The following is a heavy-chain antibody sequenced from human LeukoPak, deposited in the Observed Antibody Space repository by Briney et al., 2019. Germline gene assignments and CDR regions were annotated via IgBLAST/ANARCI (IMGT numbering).Heavy chain of an antibody. CDR1: GFTFSRYV. J-gene: IGHJ5*02. CDR3: AKGLESP. Sequence: PGGSLRLSCAASGFTFSRYVMTWVRQAPGKGLEWVSAISGSGDNTYYADSVKGRITISRDNSKNTLYLQMNSLRAEDTAVYYCAKGLESPWGQGTLVTVSS. CDR2: ISGSGDNT. V-gene: IGHV3-23*01.